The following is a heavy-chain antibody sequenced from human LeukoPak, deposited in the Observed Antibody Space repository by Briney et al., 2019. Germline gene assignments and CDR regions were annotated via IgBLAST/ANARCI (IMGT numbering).Heavy chain of an antibody. CDR1: GFTFSSYW. J-gene: IGHJ4*02. V-gene: IGHV3-7*01. Sequence: GGSLRLSCAASGFTFSSYWMSWVRQAPGKGLEWVANIKQDGSEKYYVASVKGRFTISRDNAKNSLYLQMNSLRAEDTAVYYCARDWSDDYYDSSGVLDYWGQGTLVTVSS. CDR3: ARDWSDDYYDSSGVLDY. D-gene: IGHD3-22*01. CDR2: IKQDGSEK.